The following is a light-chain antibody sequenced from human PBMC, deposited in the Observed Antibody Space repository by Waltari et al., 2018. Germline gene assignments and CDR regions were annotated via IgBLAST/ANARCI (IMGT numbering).Light chain of an antibody. Sequence: EIVMTQSPGPLSVSPAERATLSCRAIQSVSSNLAWYQEKPGQAPRLLIHDASTRATGVPARFSGSGSGTEFTLTISSLQSEDFAVYYCQQYNDWPPGYTFGQGTKLEI. V-gene: IGKV3-15*01. CDR1: QSVSSN. CDR3: QQYNDWPPGYT. J-gene: IGKJ2*01. CDR2: DAS.